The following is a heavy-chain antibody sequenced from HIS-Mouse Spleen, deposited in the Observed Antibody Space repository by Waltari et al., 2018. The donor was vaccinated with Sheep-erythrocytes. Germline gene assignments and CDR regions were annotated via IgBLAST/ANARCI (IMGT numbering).Heavy chain of an antibody. J-gene: IGHJ4*02. CDR1: GGSISSSSYY. V-gene: IGHV4-39*07. CDR2: IYYSGST. CDR3: ARDYVPGIRGYFDY. Sequence: QLQLQESGPGLVKPSETLSLTCTVSGGSISSSSYYWGWIRQPPGKGLEWVGSIYYSGSTYYNPSLKSRVTISVDTSKNQFSLKLSSVTAADTAVYYCARDYVPGIRGYFDYWGQGTLVTVSS. D-gene: IGHD3-10*01.